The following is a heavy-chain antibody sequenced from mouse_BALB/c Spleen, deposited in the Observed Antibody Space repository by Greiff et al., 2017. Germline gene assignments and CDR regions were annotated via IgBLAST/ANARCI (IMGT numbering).Heavy chain of an antibody. V-gene: IGHV5-4*02. CDR2: ISDGGSYT. J-gene: IGHJ3*01. Sequence: EVMLVESGGGLVKPGGSLKLSCAASGFTFSDYYMYWVRQTPEKRLEWVATISDGGSYTYYPDSVKGRFTISRDNAKNNLYLQMSSLKSEDTAMYYCARDHIYDGYYVAYWGQGTLVTVSA. D-gene: IGHD2-3*01. CDR1: GFTFSDYY. CDR3: ARDHIYDGYYVAY.